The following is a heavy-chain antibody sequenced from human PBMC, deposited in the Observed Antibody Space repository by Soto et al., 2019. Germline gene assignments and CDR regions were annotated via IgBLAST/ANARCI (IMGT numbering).Heavy chain of an antibody. CDR3: ARDRVYDYVWGSYRYRNDAFDI. D-gene: IGHD3-16*02. J-gene: IGHJ3*02. CDR1: GFTFSSYA. CDR2: ISYDGSNI. Sequence: GGSLRLSCAASGFTFSSYAMHWVRQAPGKGLEWVAVISYDGSNIYYADSVKGRFTISRDNSKNTLYLQMNSLRAEDTAVYYCARDRVYDYVWGSYRYRNDAFDIWGQGTMVTVSS. V-gene: IGHV3-30-3*01.